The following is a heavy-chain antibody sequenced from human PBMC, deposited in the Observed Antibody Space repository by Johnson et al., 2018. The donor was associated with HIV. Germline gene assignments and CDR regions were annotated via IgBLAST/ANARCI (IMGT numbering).Heavy chain of an antibody. CDR3: AGDTQWWEYAFDI. J-gene: IGHJ3*02. V-gene: IGHV3-9*01. CDR2: ISWNSGSI. D-gene: IGHD1-26*01. CDR1: GFTFDDYA. Sequence: VQLVESGGGLVQPGRSLRLSCAASGFTFDDYAMHWVRQAPGKGLEWVSGISWNSGSIGYADSVKGRFTISRDNAKNSLYLQMNSLRAEDTAVYYCAGDTQWWEYAFDIWGQGTLVTVSS.